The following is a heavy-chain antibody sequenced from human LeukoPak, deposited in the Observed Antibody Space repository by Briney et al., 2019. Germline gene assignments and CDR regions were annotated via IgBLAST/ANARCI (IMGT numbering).Heavy chain of an antibody. CDR3: AKEIAAAARSEYFHH. CDR2: ISGSGGST. CDR1: GFTFSSYA. Sequence: PGGSLRLSCAASGFTFSSYAMTWVRQAPGKGLEWVSGISGSGGSTYYADSVKGRFTISRDNSKNTVYVQMNSPRAEDTAVYYCAKEIAAAARSEYFHHWGQGTLVIVSS. J-gene: IGHJ1*01. D-gene: IGHD6-13*01. V-gene: IGHV3-23*01.